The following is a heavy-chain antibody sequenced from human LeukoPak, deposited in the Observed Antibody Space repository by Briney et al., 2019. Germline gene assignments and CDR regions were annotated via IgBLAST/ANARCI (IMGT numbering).Heavy chain of an antibody. V-gene: IGHV4-30-4*08. CDR2: IYCSGST. D-gene: IGHD6-19*01. CDR1: GGSIGSGDYY. Sequence: SQTLSLTCTVSGGSIGSGDYYWSWIRQPPGKGLEWIGYIYCSGSTYYNPSLKSRVTISVDTSKNQFSLKLSSVTAADTAVYYCARQYSSGWYQIDYRGQGTLVTVSS. J-gene: IGHJ4*02. CDR3: ARQYSSGWYQIDY.